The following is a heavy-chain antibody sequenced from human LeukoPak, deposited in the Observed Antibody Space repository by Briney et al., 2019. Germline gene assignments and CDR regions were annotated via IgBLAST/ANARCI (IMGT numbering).Heavy chain of an antibody. CDR3: ARGKMIEMATTFDY. D-gene: IGHD5-24*01. CDR2: IIPIFGTA. V-gene: IGHV1-69*05. Sequence: SVKVSCKASGGTFSSYAISWVRQAPGQGLEWMGGIIPIFGTANHAQKFQGRVTITTDESTSTAYMELSSLRSEDTAVYYCARGKMIEMATTFDYWGQGTLVTVSS. J-gene: IGHJ4*02. CDR1: GGTFSSYA.